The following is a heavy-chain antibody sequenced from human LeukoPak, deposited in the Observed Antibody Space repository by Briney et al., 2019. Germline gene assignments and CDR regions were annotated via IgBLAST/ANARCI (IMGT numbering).Heavy chain of an antibody. J-gene: IGHJ4*02. CDR1: GFTFSSYA. CDR2: ISGSGGST. V-gene: IGHV3-23*01. Sequence: PGGSLRLSCAASGFTFSSYAMSWVRQAPGKGLEWVSAISGSGGSTYYADSVKGRFTISRDNSKNTLYLQMNSLRAEDTAVYYCAKDKEYYYGSGSYIDYWGQGTLVTVSS. D-gene: IGHD3-10*01. CDR3: AKDKEYYYGSGSYIDY.